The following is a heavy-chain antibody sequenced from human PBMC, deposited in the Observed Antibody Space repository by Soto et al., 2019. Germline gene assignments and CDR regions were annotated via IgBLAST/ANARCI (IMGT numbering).Heavy chain of an antibody. D-gene: IGHD5-18*01. CDR2: ISESGDST. V-gene: IGHV3-23*01. Sequence: GGSLRLSCAASGFTFSSYAMSWVRHAPGKGLEWVSSISESGDSTSYAESVRGRFTISRDDSKNTLYLQMNSLRAEDTAVYSCAKSRIQGWTKGLYDHWGQGTLVTVSS. CDR3: AKSRIQGWTKGLYDH. J-gene: IGHJ4*02. CDR1: GFTFSSYA.